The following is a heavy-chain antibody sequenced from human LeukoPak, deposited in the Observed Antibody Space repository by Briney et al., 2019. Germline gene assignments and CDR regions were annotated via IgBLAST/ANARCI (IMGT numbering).Heavy chain of an antibody. Sequence: SETLSLTCTVSGGSISSGGHSWSWIRQPPGKGLEWIGYIYHSGSGSTYYNPSLKSRVTISVDTSKNQFSLKLSSVTAADTAVYYCARDSSSWSYGMDVWGQGTTVTVSS. J-gene: IGHJ6*02. V-gene: IGHV4-30-2*01. CDR1: GGSISSGGHS. D-gene: IGHD6-13*01. CDR2: IYHSGSGST. CDR3: ARDSSSWSYGMDV.